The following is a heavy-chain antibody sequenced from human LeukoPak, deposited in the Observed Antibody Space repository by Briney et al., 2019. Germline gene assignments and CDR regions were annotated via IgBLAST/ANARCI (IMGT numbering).Heavy chain of an antibody. V-gene: IGHV1-69*04. Sequence: SVKVSCKASGGTFSSYAISWVRQAPGHGLEWMGRIIPIFGLTYYAQRFQGRVTITADTSTSTAYMELSSLRSEDTAVYYCARARLQKDIVVVVAATPYYFDYWGQGTLVTVSS. CDR2: IIPIFGLT. CDR1: GGTFSSYA. D-gene: IGHD2-15*01. J-gene: IGHJ4*02. CDR3: ARARLQKDIVVVVAATPYYFDY.